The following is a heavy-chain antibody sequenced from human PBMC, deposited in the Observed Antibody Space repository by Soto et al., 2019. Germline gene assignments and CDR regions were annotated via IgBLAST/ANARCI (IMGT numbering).Heavy chain of an antibody. CDR1: GHTFTSYG. Sequence: ASVKVSCKASGHTFTSYGISWVRQAPGQGLEWMGWISAYNGNTNYAQKLQGRVTMTTDTSTSTAYMELRSLRSDDTAVYYCARDVTVVTPGWFDPWGQGTLVTVSS. CDR3: ARDVTVVTPGWFDP. J-gene: IGHJ5*02. V-gene: IGHV1-18*01. D-gene: IGHD2-21*02. CDR2: ISAYNGNT.